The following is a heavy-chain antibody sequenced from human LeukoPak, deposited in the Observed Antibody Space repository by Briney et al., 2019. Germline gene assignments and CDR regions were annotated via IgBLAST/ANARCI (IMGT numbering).Heavy chain of an antibody. CDR1: GFTFSSYA. V-gene: IGHV3-23*01. CDR3: ARRIGLIAAAGTGYYFDY. D-gene: IGHD6-13*01. J-gene: IGHJ4*02. CDR2: ISGSGGGT. Sequence: GGSLRLSCAASGFTFSSYAMSRVRQAPGKGLEWVSSISGSGGGTYYADSVKGRFTISRDNSKHTLYLHMNSLRVEDTAVYYCARRIGLIAAAGTGYYFDYWGQGTLVTVSS.